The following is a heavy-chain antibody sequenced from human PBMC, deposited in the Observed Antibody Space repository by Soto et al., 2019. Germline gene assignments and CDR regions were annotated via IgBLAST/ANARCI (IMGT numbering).Heavy chain of an antibody. CDR3: ARGGGLYSSAFIAY. J-gene: IGHJ4*02. CDR2: IYSGGST. CDR1: GFTVSSNY. D-gene: IGHD6-19*01. Sequence: GGSLRLSCAASGFTVSSNYMSWVRQAPGKGLEWVSVIYSGGSTYYADSVKGRFTISRDNSKNTLYLQMNSLRAEDTAVYYCARGGGLYSSAFIAYWGQGTLVTVSS. V-gene: IGHV3-53*01.